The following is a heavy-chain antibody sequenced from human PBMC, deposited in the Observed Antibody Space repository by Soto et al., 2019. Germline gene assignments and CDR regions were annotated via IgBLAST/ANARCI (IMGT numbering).Heavy chain of an antibody. D-gene: IGHD2-15*01. J-gene: IGHJ6*02. CDR2: IYYSGST. CDR1: GGSLSSSSYY. V-gene: IGHV4-39*01. Sequence: LSLTCTVSGGSLSSSSYYWGWIRQPPGKGLEWIGSIYYSGSTYYNPSLKSRVTISVDTSKNQFSLKLSSVTAADTAVYYCARELRYSYFYYYYGMDVWGQGTTVTAP. CDR3: ARELRYSYFYYYYGMDV.